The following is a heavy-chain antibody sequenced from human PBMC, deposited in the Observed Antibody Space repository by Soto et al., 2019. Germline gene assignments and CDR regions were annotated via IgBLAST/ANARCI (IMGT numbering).Heavy chain of an antibody. J-gene: IGHJ6*02. D-gene: IGHD2-15*01. V-gene: IGHV3-9*01. CDR2: ISWNSGNI. Sequence: GGSLRLSCAASGFTFDDYAMHWVRQVLGKGLEWVSSISWNSGNIGYADSVKGRFTTSRDNAKNSLYLQMNSLRPEDTALYYCARGGGGCSGGSCYPYYYYYYGMDVWGQGTTVTVSS. CDR3: ARGGGGCSGGSCYPYYYYYYGMDV. CDR1: GFTFDDYA.